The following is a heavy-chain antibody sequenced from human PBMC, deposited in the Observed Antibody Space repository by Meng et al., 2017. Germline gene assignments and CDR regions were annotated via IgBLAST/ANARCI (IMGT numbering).Heavy chain of an antibody. CDR1: GFTFSSYS. Sequence: GGSLRLSCAASGFTFSSYSMNWVRQAPGKGLECVSSISSSSSYIYYEDSVKDRFTISRDNAKNSLYLQMNSRRAEDTAVYYCARSIAAAFDYWGQGTLVTVSS. D-gene: IGHD6-13*01. CDR2: ISSSSSYI. V-gene: IGHV3-21*01. J-gene: IGHJ4*02. CDR3: ARSIAAAFDY.